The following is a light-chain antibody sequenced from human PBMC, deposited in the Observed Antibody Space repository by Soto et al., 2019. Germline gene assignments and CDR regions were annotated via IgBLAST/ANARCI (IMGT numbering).Light chain of an antibody. J-gene: IGLJ2*01. V-gene: IGLV1-44*01. CDR3: AAWDDSLGGLV. Sequence: QPVLTQPPSTSGTPGQRVTISCSGSSSNVGINAVHWYQQFPGTAPRLLIYTDYQRPSGVPGRFSGSKSGTSASLAISGLQSEDEADYYCAAWDDSLGGLVFGGGTQLTVL. CDR2: TDY. CDR1: SSNVGINA.